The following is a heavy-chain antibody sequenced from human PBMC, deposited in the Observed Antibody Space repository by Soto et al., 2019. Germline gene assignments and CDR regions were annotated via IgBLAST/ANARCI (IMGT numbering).Heavy chain of an antibody. Sequence: GGSLRLSCAASGFTFSSYGMHWVRQAPGKGLEWVAVIWYDGSNKYYADSVKGRFTISRDNSKNTLYLQMNSLRAEDTAVYYCARGIVVVPAAMEEAHYMDVWGKGTTVTVSS. V-gene: IGHV3-33*01. CDR3: ARGIVVVPAAMEEAHYMDV. CDR1: GFTFSSYG. CDR2: IWYDGSNK. J-gene: IGHJ6*03. D-gene: IGHD2-2*01.